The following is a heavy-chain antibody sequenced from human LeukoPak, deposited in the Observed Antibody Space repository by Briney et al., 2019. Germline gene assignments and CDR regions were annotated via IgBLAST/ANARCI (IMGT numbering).Heavy chain of an antibody. D-gene: IGHD3-22*01. J-gene: IGHJ4*02. V-gene: IGHV3-7*01. CDR2: IKKDGSDK. CDR1: GFTFNIYW. CDR3: VRDYYRYFDC. Sequence: GGSLRLSCAASGFTFNIYWMNWVRQPPGKGLEWVANIKKDGSDKSYVDSVKGRFTISRDNAKNSLYLQMDSLRAEDTAVYYCVRDYYRYFDCWGQGTLVTVSS.